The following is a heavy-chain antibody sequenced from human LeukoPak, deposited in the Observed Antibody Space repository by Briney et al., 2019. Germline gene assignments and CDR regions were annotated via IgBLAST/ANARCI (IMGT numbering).Heavy chain of an antibody. CDR2: ISGSSGST. CDR1: GFTFSSYA. Sequence: PGGSLRLSCAASGFTFSSYAMSWVRQAPGKGLEWVSAISGSSGSTYYADSVKGRFTISRDNSKNTLYLQMNSLRAEDTAVYYCAKAMYYYDSSGYAFDIWGQGTMVTVSS. D-gene: IGHD3-22*01. J-gene: IGHJ3*02. V-gene: IGHV3-23*01. CDR3: AKAMYYYDSSGYAFDI.